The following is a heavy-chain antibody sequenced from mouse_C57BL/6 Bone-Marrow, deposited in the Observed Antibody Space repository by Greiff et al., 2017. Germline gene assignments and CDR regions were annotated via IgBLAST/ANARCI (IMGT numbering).Heavy chain of an antibody. CDR1: GYSITSGYY. Sequence: EVQLVESGPGLVKPSQSLSLTCSVTGYSITSGYYWNWIRQFPGNKLEWMGYLSYDGSNNCNPSLKNRISITRDTSKNQFFLKLNSVTTEDTATYYCARNDDGFAYWGQGTLVTVSA. J-gene: IGHJ3*01. V-gene: IGHV3-6*01. CDR3: ARNDDGFAY. CDR2: LSYDGSN. D-gene: IGHD2-12*01.